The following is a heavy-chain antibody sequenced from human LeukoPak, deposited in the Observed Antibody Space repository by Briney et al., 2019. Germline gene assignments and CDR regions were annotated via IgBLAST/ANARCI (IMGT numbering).Heavy chain of an antibody. CDR3: AREMECSGGSCYPSNDY. CDR1: GYTFTGYY. J-gene: IGHJ4*02. CDR2: INPNSGGT. Sequence: ASVKVSCKASGYTFTGYYMHWVRQAPGQGLEGMGWINPNSGGTNYAQKFQGRVTMTRDTSISTAYMELSRLRSDDTAVYYCAREMECSGGSCYPSNDYWGQGTLVTVSS. V-gene: IGHV1-2*02. D-gene: IGHD2-15*01.